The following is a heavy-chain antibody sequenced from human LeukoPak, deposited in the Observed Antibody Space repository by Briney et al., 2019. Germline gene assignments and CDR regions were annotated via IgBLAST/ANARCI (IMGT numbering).Heavy chain of an antibody. CDR1: GFNFHNFA. CDR3: ARPSPPGDGYNPCDY. J-gene: IGHJ4*02. V-gene: IGHV3-30*04. CDR2: ISNDERNK. D-gene: IGHD5-24*01. Sequence: PGGSLRLSCEASGFNFHNFAMHWVRQAPGKGLEWVAVISNDERNKYYTDSVKGRFTISRDNSKNTVYLQMNSLRPEDTAMYYCARPSPPGDGYNPCDYWGPGALVTVSS.